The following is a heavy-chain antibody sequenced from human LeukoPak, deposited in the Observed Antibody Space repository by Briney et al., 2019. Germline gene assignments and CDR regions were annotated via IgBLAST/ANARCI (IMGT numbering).Heavy chain of an antibody. CDR1: GLTVSSNF. J-gene: IGHJ5*02. V-gene: IGHV3-66*01. CDR2: IYSGGTT. D-gene: IGHD4-11*01. Sequence: GGSVRLSCAASGLTVSSNFMSWVRQAPGMGLEWVSVIYSGGTTNYADSVKGRFAISRDSSKNTLYLQMNSLRSEDTAVYYCAAYSSTLGWLDPWGQGTLVTVSS. CDR3: AAYSSTLGWLDP.